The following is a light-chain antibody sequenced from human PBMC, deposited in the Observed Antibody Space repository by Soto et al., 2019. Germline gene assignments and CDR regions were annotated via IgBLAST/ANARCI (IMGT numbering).Light chain of an antibody. Sequence: QSALTQPASVSGSPGQSITISCTGTSNDVGGYNYVSWYQQHPGKAPKLMIYDVSKRPSGVSNRFSGSKSGNTASLTISGLQAEDEADYYCSSYTSSSTLVVFGGGTKLTVL. V-gene: IGLV2-14*03. CDR3: SSYTSSSTLVV. CDR1: SNDVGGYNY. CDR2: DVS. J-gene: IGLJ2*01.